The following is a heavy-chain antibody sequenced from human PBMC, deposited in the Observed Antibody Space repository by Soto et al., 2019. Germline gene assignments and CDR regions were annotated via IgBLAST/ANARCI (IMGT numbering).Heavy chain of an antibody. J-gene: IGHJ6*03. D-gene: IGHD3-3*01. V-gene: IGHV4-34*01. Sequence: SETLSLTCAVYGGSFSGYYWSWIRQPPGKGLEWIGEINHSGSTNYNPSLKSRVTISVDTSKNQFSLKLSSVTAADTAVYYCARGSTYYDFWSGYRNYYYYYYMDVWGKGTTVTAP. CDR3: ARGSTYYDFWSGYRNYYYYYYMDV. CDR2: INHSGST. CDR1: GGSFSGYY.